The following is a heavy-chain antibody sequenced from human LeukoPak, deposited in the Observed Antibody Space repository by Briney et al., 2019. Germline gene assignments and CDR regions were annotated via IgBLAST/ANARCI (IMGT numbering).Heavy chain of an antibody. D-gene: IGHD3-10*01. J-gene: IGHJ4*02. CDR3: AGTKPQNYYGSGSFDY. V-gene: IGHV4-61*01. CDR2: IYNNETA. CDR1: GGSISSSHYY. Sequence: SETLSLTCSVSGGSISSSHYYWNWVRQPPGKGLEWIGYIYNNETAKYNPSLRSRVTISVDTSKNQFSLKLSSVTAADTAVYYCAGTKPQNYYGSGSFDYWGQGTLVTVSS.